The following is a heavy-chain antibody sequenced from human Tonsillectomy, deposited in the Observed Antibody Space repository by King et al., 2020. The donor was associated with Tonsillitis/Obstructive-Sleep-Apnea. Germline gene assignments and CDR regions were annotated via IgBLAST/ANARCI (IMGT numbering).Heavy chain of an antibody. CDR3: AKGGTYTTREYLYYYYYMDV. D-gene: IGHD2/OR15-2a*01. CDR2: ISSRGTHT. V-gene: IGHV3-11*05. Sequence: VQLVEPGGGLVKPGGSLRLSCAASGFTFNDYYMIWIRQAPGKGLEWVSYISSRGTHTNYADSVKGRFAISRDNAKNYVYLQMNSLRAEDTAVYYCAKGGTYTTREYLYYYYYMDVWGKGTSVIVSS. J-gene: IGHJ6*03. CDR1: GFTFNDYY.